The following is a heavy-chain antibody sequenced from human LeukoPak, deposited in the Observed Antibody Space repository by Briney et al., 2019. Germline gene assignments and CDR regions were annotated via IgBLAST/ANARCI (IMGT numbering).Heavy chain of an antibody. Sequence: ASVKVSCKASGYSFTGYYVHWVRQAPGQGLEWMGWINPDSGGTNFAQNFQGRVTMTRDTSSSTAYMEVRRLTSDDTAVYYCARDAISRGIIDYWGQRTLVTVSS. CDR1: GYSFTGYY. CDR3: ARDAISRGIIDY. V-gene: IGHV1-2*02. J-gene: IGHJ4*02. CDR2: INPDSGGT. D-gene: IGHD3-10*01.